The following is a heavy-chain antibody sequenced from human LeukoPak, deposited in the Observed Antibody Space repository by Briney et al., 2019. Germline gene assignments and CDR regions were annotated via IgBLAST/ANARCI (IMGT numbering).Heavy chain of an antibody. V-gene: IGHV3-23*01. CDR2: ISGSGDNT. D-gene: IGHD4/OR15-4a*01. Sequence: PGGTLRLSCAASGFTFSTYAMSWVRQAPGKGLEWVSGISGSGDNTWYSDSVKGRFTISRDNSKNTLYLQMNSLRAEDTAVYYCARRAGAYSHPYDYWGQGTLVTVSS. J-gene: IGHJ4*02. CDR1: GFTFSTYA. CDR3: ARRAGAYSHPYDY.